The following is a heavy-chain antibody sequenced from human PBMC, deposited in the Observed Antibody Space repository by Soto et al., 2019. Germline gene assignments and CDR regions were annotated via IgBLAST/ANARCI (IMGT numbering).Heavy chain of an antibody. CDR3: AREDRGRETVLVPAAIDGMDV. V-gene: IGHV1-69*13. Sequence: SVKVSCKASGGTFSRYSITWVRQAPGHGLEWIGRIIPIFGIASYAQKFQGRVTITADESTSTAYMELSSLRSDDTAVYYCAREDRGRETVLVPAAIDGMDVWGQGTTVTVSS. D-gene: IGHD2-2*01. CDR1: GGTFSRYS. CDR2: IIPIFGIA. J-gene: IGHJ6*02.